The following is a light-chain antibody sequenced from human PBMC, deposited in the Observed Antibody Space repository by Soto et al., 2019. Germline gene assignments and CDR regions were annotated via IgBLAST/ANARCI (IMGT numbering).Light chain of an antibody. J-gene: IGKJ3*01. V-gene: IGKV3-11*01. Sequence: LTQSPAILSLSPGEKATLSCTASQSVDSYMAWYQQRPGQPPRLLIHDTSHRASGVPVRFRGSGSGTDFTLTITSLEPEDFAVYFCQQRRNWVSFGPGTRV. CDR1: QSVDSY. CDR3: QQRRNWVS. CDR2: DTS.